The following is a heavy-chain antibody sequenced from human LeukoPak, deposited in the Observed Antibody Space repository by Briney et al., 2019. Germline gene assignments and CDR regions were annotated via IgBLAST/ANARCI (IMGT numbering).Heavy chain of an antibody. CDR2: ISSNADTT. CDR3: IQTTIEK. V-gene: IGHV3-64D*06. CDR1: GFAFSSYA. D-gene: IGHD4-11*01. J-gene: IGHJ4*02. Sequence: GGSLRLSCSASGFAFSSYAMEWVRQAPGKGLEYLSAISSNADTTYYADSVKGRFTISRDNSKNTLYLQMSSLRTEDTAVYYCIQTTIEKWGQGTLVTVSS.